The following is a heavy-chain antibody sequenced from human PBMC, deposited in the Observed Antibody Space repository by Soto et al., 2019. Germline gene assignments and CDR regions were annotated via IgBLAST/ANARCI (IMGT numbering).Heavy chain of an antibody. CDR2: ISDSGGTV. D-gene: IGHD3-3*01. CDR3: ARDLLHYDFWSGYSAYFYYGMDV. V-gene: IGHV3-48*03. CDR1: GFTFSSYE. J-gene: IGHJ6*02. Sequence: GGSLRLSCAASGFTFSSYEMNWVRQAPGQGLEGGSYISDSGGTVYYADSVKGRFTVSRDNAQNSVYLQMNSLRTEDTAVYYCARDLLHYDFWSGYSAYFYYGMDVWGPGTTVTVSS.